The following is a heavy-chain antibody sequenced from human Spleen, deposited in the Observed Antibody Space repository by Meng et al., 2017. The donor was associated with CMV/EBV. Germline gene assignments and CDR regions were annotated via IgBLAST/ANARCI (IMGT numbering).Heavy chain of an antibody. V-gene: IGHV1-18*01. D-gene: IGHD3-3*01. J-gene: IGHJ4*02. CDR3: AKSGSGYYHFDY. CDR2: INTYSGHT. CDR1: GYTFTAYA. Sequence: SVKVSCKASGYTFTAYAIIWVRQSPGQGLELMGWINTYSGHTSYEQKVQGRVTMTTDTSTSTAYMELGSLTSDDTAVYYWAKSGSGYYHFDYWGQGKLVTVSS.